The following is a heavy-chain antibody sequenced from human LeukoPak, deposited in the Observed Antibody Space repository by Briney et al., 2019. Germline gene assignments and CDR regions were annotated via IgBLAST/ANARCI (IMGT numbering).Heavy chain of an antibody. D-gene: IGHD2-15*01. CDR1: GGSISSYY. CDR2: ICYSGST. CDR3: ARAPYCSGGSCYPLGYYFDY. J-gene: IGHJ4*02. Sequence: KPSETLSLTCTVSGGSISSYYWSWIRQPPGKGLEWIGYICYSGSTNYNPSLKSRVTISLDTSKNQFSLKLSSVTAADTAVYYCARAPYCSGGSCYPLGYYFDYWGQGTLVTVSS. V-gene: IGHV4-59*08.